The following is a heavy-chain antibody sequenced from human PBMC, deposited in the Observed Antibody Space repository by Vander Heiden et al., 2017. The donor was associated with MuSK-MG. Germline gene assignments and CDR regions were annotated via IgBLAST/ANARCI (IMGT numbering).Heavy chain of an antibody. Sequence: QVQLQESGPGLVKPSRTLSLTCPVSGGSISSGGYYWSWIRQHPGKGLEWIGYIYYSGSTYYNPSLKSRVTISVDTSKNQFSLKLSSVTAADTAVYYCARSSITMVRGVIDYWGQGTLVTVSS. CDR3: ARSSITMVRGVIDY. D-gene: IGHD3-10*01. CDR2: IYYSGST. J-gene: IGHJ4*02. V-gene: IGHV4-31*03. CDR1: GGSISSGGYY.